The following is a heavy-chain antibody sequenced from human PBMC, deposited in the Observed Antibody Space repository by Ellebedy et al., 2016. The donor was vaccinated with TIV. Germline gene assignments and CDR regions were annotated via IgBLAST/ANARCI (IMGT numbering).Heavy chain of an antibody. CDR3: AKTVGGTNIIPDY. Sequence: GESLKISCVGSGFTFNNYSMNWVRQAPGKGLEWVSYISFADDDTRYADSVNGRFTISRDRSKNTLYLQLNSLRAEDTAIYYCAKTVGGTNIIPDYWGLGTQVIVSS. CDR2: ISFADDDT. J-gene: IGHJ4*02. D-gene: IGHD4-23*01. CDR1: GFTFNNYS. V-gene: IGHV3-23*01.